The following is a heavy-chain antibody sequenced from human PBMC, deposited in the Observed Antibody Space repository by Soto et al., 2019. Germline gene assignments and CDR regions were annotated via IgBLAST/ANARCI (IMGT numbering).Heavy chain of an antibody. CDR3: ARGREVWWNAGPLGLHDLDV. V-gene: IGHV4-4*07. CDR1: GGSISSYY. Sequence: PSETLSLTCTVSGGSISSYYWSWIRQPAGKGLEWIGRIYTSGSTNYNPSLKSRVTMSVDTSKNQFSLKLSSVTAADTAVYYCARGREVWWNAGPLGLHDLDVWGQGTTVTVSS. D-gene: IGHD3-16*01. J-gene: IGHJ6*02. CDR2: IYTSGST.